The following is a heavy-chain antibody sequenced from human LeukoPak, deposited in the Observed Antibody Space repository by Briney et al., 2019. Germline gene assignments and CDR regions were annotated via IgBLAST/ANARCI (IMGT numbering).Heavy chain of an antibody. Sequence: ASVKVSCKASGYTFTSYGISWVRQAPGQGLEWMGWTSAYNGNTNYAQKLQGRVTMTTDTSTSTAYMELRSLRSDDTAVYYWARVVYDFWSGYYIDYWGQGTLVTVSS. CDR3: ARVVYDFWSGYYIDY. CDR2: TSAYNGNT. CDR1: GYTFTSYG. V-gene: IGHV1-18*01. J-gene: IGHJ4*02. D-gene: IGHD3-3*01.